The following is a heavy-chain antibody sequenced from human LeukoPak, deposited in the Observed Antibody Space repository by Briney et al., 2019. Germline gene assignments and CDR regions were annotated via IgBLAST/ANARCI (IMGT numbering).Heavy chain of an antibody. CDR2: MNGEGTTI. J-gene: IGHJ4*02. CDR3: ARGPSSNWSGLDF. D-gene: IGHD6-13*01. CDR1: GFTFSSYG. Sequence: GGSLRLSCAASGFTFSSYGMHWVRQAPGKGLMWVSRMNGEGTTIDYADSVKGRFTVSRDNAKNTLYLQVNNLRAEDTAVYYCARGPSSNWSGLDFWGQGTLLTVSS. V-gene: IGHV3-74*01.